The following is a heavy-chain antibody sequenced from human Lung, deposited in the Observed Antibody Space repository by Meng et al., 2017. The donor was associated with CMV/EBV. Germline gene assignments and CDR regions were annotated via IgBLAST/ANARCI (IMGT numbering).Heavy chain of an antibody. J-gene: IGHJ4*02. D-gene: IGHD1-26*01. V-gene: IGHV4-4*02. CDR1: GVSISSNIR. Sequence: VTLQSAGPRLVKPSGTLSLPCGVSGVSISSNIRWTWVRQPPGKGLEWIGDIDDSGSTNYNPSLNSRISISLDKSKNHFSLKVNSVTAADTAVYYCARGKQDAWELLAYWGQGALVTVSS. CDR3: ARGKQDAWELLAY. CDR2: IDDSGST.